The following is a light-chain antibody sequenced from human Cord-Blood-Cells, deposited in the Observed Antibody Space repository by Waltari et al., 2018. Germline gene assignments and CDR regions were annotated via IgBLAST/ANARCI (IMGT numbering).Light chain of an antibody. CDR3: QQYYSNPYT. CDR1: QGISSY. CDR2: AAS. V-gene: IGKV1-8*01. J-gene: IGKJ2*01. Sequence: AIRMTQSPSSLSASTGDRVTITCRASQGISSYLAWYQQKPGKAPKLLIYAASTVQSGVPSRFSGSGAGTDFTLTISCLQSEDFATYYCQQYYSNPYTFGQGTKLEIK.